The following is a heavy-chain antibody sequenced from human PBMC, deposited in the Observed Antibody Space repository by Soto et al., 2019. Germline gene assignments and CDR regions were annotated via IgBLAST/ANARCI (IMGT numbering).Heavy chain of an antibody. CDR3: ARGALYYDGYYGMDV. CDR2: INPNSGGT. Sequence: VASVKVSCKASGYTFTGYYMHWVRQAPGQGLEWLGWINPNSGGTNYAQKFQGRVTMTRDTSISTAYMELSRLRSDDTAVYYCARGALYYDGYYGMDVWGQGTTVTVSS. D-gene: IGHD3-22*01. V-gene: IGHV1-2*02. CDR1: GYTFTGYY. J-gene: IGHJ6*02.